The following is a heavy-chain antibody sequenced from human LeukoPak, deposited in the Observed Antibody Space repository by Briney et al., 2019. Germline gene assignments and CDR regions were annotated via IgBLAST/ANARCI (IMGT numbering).Heavy chain of an antibody. V-gene: IGHV3-30*18. D-gene: IGHD6-25*01. CDR3: AKGTRRGRVY. J-gene: IGHJ4*02. CDR2: ISYDGSNK. Sequence: GGSLRLSCAASGFTFSSYGIHWVRQAPGKGLEWVAVISYDGSNKYYADSVKGRFTISRDNSKNTLYLQMNSLRAEDTAVYYCAKGTRRGRVYWGQGTLVTVSS. CDR1: GFTFSSYG.